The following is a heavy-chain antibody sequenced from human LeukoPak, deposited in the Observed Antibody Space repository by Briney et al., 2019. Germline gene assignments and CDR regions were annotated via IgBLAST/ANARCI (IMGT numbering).Heavy chain of an antibody. Sequence: SETLSLTCTVSGYSISSGYYWGWIRQPPGKGLEWIGSIYHSGSTYYNPSLKSRVTISVDTSKNQFSLKLSSVTAADTAVYYCVRRLIPGIAAAGPEYYFDYWGQGTLVTVSS. CDR1: GYSISSGYY. CDR3: VRRLIPGIAAAGPEYYFDY. D-gene: IGHD6-13*01. V-gene: IGHV4-38-2*02. CDR2: IYHSGST. J-gene: IGHJ4*02.